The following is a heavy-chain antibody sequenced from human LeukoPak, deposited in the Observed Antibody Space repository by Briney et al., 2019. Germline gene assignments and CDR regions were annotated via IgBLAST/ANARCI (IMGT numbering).Heavy chain of an antibody. D-gene: IGHD7-27*01. J-gene: IGHJ2*01. V-gene: IGHV3-23*01. Sequence: GGSLRLSCAASGFTFSNYWMSWVRQAPGKGLEWVSGITGSSTWTYYADSVKGRFTISRDNSKNTLHLQMDSLRAEDTAIYYCARELVSLGTGYFDLWGRGTLVTVSS. CDR3: ARELVSLGTGYFDL. CDR1: GFTFSNYW. CDR2: ITGSSTWT.